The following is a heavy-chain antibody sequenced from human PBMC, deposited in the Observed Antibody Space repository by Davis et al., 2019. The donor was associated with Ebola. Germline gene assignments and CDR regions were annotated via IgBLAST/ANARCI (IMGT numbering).Heavy chain of an antibody. V-gene: IGHV3-30-3*01. J-gene: IGHJ6*02. Sequence: GESLKISCAASGFTFSSYAMHWVRQAPGKGLEWVAVISYDGSNKYYADSVKGRFTISRDNSKNTLYLQMNSLRAEDTAVYYCARDGSGSSSPHETYYYYGMDVWGQGTTVTVSS. CDR2: ISYDGSNK. CDR3: ARDGSGSSSPHETYYYYGMDV. CDR1: GFTFSSYA. D-gene: IGHD3-10*01.